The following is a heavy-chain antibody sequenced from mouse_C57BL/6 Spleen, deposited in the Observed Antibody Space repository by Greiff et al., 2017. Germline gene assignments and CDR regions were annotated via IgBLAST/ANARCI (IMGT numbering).Heavy chain of an antibody. J-gene: IGHJ3*01. D-gene: IGHD2-12*01. CDR2: IHPSDRDT. CDR3: ATYYSPWCTY. V-gene: IGHV1-74*01. Sequence: VQLQQPGAELMKPGASVKVSCKASGYTFTSYWMHWVKQRPGLGLEWIGRIHPSDRDTNYNQKFKGKATLTVDKSSSTAYMQLSSLTSEDSAVYYCATYYSPWCTYWGQGTLVTVSA. CDR1: GYTFTSYW.